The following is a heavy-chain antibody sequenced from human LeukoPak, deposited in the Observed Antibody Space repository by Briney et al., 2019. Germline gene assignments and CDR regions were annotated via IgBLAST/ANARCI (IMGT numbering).Heavy chain of an antibody. V-gene: IGHV4-39*07. CDR3: ARTRVVVAAWYFDY. CDR1: GGSISSSSYK. Sequence: SETLSLTCTVSGGSISSSSYKWGWIRQPPGKGLEWIGSIYYSGSTYYNPSLKSRVTISVDTSKNQFSLKLSSVTAADTAVYYCARTRVVVAAWYFDYWGQGTLVTVSS. J-gene: IGHJ4*02. CDR2: IYYSGST. D-gene: IGHD2-15*01.